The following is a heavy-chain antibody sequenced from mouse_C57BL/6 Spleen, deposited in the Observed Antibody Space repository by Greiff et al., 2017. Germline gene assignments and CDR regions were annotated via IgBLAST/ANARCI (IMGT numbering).Heavy chain of an antibody. J-gene: IGHJ4*01. CDR1: GFTFSSYG. D-gene: IGHD2-2*01. V-gene: IGHV5-6*01. CDR3: ARSTMVTAYAMDY. Sequence: EVNLVESGGDLVKPGGSLKLSCAASGFTFSSYGMSWVRQTPDKRLEWVATISSGGSYTYYPDSVKGRFTISRDNAKNTLYLQMSSLKSEDTAMYYCARSTMVTAYAMDYWGQGTSVTVSS. CDR2: ISSGGSYT.